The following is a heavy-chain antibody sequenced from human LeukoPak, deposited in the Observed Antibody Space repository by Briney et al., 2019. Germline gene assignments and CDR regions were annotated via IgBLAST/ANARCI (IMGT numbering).Heavy chain of an antibody. CDR1: GITFDNYA. V-gene: IGHV3-9*01. CDR3: ARAYKDRSLAGKKEFFQH. CDR2: ISWNSGTI. Sequence: GGSLRLSCAASGITFDNYAMNWVRQVPGKGLEWISLISWNSGTIGYADSVKGRFTISRDNANNFLYLQMNSLRAEDTALYYCARAYKDRSLAGKKEFFQHWGQGTLVTVSS. J-gene: IGHJ1*01. D-gene: IGHD6-19*01.